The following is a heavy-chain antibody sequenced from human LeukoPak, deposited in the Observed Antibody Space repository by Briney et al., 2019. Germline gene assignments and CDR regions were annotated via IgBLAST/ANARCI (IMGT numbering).Heavy chain of an antibody. J-gene: IGHJ4*02. D-gene: IGHD6-19*01. V-gene: IGHV3-23*01. CDR3: AKAYGYSSGWSSY. CDR1: GFTFSDYY. Sequence: PGGSLRLSCAASGFTFSDYYMSWVRQAPGKGLEWVSAISGSGGSTYYADSVKGRFTISRDNSKNTLYLQMNSLRAEDTAVYYCAKAYGYSSGWSSYWGQGTLVTVSS. CDR2: ISGSGGST.